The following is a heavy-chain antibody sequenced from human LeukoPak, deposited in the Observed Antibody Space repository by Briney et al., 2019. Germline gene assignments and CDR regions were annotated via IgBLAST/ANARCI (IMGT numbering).Heavy chain of an antibody. J-gene: IGHJ4*02. D-gene: IGHD2-8*01. Sequence: AGGSLRLSCAVSGFTFSSYAMNWVRQAPGKGLERVSGISGSGAGTYYADSVKGRFTISRDNSKNTLYLQMNSLRAEDTAVYYCAKMVREFYTISYYFDYWGQGTLVTVSS. V-gene: IGHV3-23*01. CDR2: ISGSGAGT. CDR3: AKMVREFYTISYYFDY. CDR1: GFTFSSYA.